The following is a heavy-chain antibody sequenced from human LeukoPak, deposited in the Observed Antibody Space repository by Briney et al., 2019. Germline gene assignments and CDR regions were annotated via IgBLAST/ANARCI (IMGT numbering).Heavy chain of an antibody. V-gene: IGHV3-15*01. D-gene: IGHD3-16*02. Sequence: PGGSLRLSCAASGFTFSNAWMSWVRQAPGKGLEWVGRIKSKTDGGTTDYAAPVKGRFTISRDDSKNTLHLQMNSLKTEDTAVYYCTGRDYVWGSYRYELDYWGQGTLVTVSS. J-gene: IGHJ4*02. CDR1: GFTFSNAW. CDR2: IKSKTDGGTT. CDR3: TGRDYVWGSYRYELDY.